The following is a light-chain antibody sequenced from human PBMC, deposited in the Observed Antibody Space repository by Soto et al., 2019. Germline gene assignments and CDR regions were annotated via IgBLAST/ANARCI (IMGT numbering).Light chain of an antibody. CDR3: QQRGDWPPIP. CDR2: NAS. CDR1: QSVSTF. Sequence: EIVLTQSPATLSLSPGERAILSCRASQSVSTFLAWFQQKPGQPPRLLIYNASNRTTGIPARFSGSGSGTDFTLSISSLEPEDFAVDYCQQRGDWPPIPCGQGTLLEIK. J-gene: IGKJ5*01. V-gene: IGKV3-11*01.